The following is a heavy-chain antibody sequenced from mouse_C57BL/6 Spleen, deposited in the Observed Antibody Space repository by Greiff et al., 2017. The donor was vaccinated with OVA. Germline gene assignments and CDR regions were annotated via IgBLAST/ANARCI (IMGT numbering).Heavy chain of an antibody. Sequence: QVQLKQSGAELAKPGASVKLSCKASGYTFTSYWMHWVKQRPGQGLEWIGYINPSSGYTKYNQKFKDKATLTADKSSSTAYMQLSSLTYEDSAVYHCARSGDYDGSWFAYWGQGTLVTVSA. CDR3: ARSGDYDGSWFAY. D-gene: IGHD2-4*01. V-gene: IGHV1-7*01. CDR2: INPSSGYT. J-gene: IGHJ3*01. CDR1: GYTFTSYW.